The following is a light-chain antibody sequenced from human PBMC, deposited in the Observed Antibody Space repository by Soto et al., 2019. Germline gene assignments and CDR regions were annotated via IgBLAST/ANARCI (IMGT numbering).Light chain of an antibody. CDR2: DVS. J-gene: IGLJ1*01. CDR1: SSGVGGYNY. CDR3: CSYAGSYTYV. Sequence: QSALTQPRSVSGSPGQSVTISCTGTSSGVGGYNYVSWYQQHPGKAPKLMIYDVSKRPSGVPDRFSGSKSGNTASLTISGHQAEDEADYYCCSYAGSYTYVFGTGTKLTVL. V-gene: IGLV2-11*01.